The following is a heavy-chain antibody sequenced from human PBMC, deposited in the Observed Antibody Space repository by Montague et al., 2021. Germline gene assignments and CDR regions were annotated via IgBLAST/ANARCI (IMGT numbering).Heavy chain of an antibody. V-gene: IGHV4-34*01. CDR1: GGSLSGYY. CDR3: ARGLFGTVNGQYSGGWYYFDK. CDR2: INHSGNA. J-gene: IGHJ4*02. D-gene: IGHD6-19*01. Sequence: SETLSLTCGLSGGSLSGYYWAWIRPTPGKGLEWIGNINHSGNAKYNPSLKNRVSISVGTSNNQFFLDLTSVTAADTVMYFCARGLFGTVNGQYSGGWYYFDKWGQGTMVTVSS.